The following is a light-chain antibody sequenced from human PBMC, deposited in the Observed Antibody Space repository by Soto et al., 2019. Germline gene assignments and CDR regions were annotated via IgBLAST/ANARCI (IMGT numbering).Light chain of an antibody. J-gene: IGKJ1*01. Sequence: EIVLTQSPGTLSLSPGERATLSCRASQSVSSNYLGWYQQKPGQAPRLLIYGASSRATGIADRFSGSGSGTDFTLTISRLEPEDFAGYYCQQYGNSPWTFGQGTKVEIK. V-gene: IGKV3-20*01. CDR3: QQYGNSPWT. CDR2: GAS. CDR1: QSVSSNY.